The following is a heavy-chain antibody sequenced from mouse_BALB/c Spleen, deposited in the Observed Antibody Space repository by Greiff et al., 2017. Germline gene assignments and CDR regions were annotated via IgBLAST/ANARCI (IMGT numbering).Heavy chain of an antibody. CDR1: GYTFTSYW. CDR3: ARHEDGNWFAY. D-gene: IGHD2-1*01. Sequence: VQLQQSGAELARPGASVKLSCKASGYTFTSYWMQWVKQRPGQGLEWIGAIYPGDGDTRYTQKFKGKATLTADKSSSTAYMQLSSLASEDSAVYYCARHEDGNWFAYWGQGTLVTVSA. V-gene: IGHV1-87*01. J-gene: IGHJ3*01. CDR2: IYPGDGDT.